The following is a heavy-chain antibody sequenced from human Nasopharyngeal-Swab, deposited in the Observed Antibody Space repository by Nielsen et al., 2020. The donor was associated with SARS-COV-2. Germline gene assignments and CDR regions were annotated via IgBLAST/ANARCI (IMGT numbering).Heavy chain of an antibody. D-gene: IGHD5-18*01. CDR3: ARDNRLQLWLRFYGLDV. V-gene: IGHV3-66*01. J-gene: IGHJ6*02. Sequence: GGSLRLSCAASGITVSDNYMTWVRQVPGEGLEWVSLIESDGTTYYSDSVRGRFTISRDNAKNIVFLQMNSLGVEDTALYYCARDNRLQLWLRFYGLDVWGQGTTVTVSS. CDR1: GITVSDNY. CDR2: IESDGTT.